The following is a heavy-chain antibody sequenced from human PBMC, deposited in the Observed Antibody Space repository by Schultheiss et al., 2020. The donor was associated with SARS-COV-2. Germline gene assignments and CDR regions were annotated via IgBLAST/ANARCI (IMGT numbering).Heavy chain of an antibody. CDR1: GFTSDDYA. CDR2: ISGDGGST. J-gene: IGHJ4*02. D-gene: IGHD6-13*01. CDR3: AKDSSPVYYSSSWYSPGY. V-gene: IGHV3-43*02. Sequence: GESLKISCAASGFTSDDYAMHWVRQAPGKGLEWVSLISGDGGSTYYADSVKGRFTISRDNSKNSLYLQMNSLRTEDTALYYCAKDSSPVYYSSSWYSPGYWGQGTLVTVSS.